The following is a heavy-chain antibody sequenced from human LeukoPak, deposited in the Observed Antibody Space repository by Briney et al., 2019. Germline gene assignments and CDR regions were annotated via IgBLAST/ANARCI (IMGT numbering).Heavy chain of an antibody. J-gene: IGHJ4*02. V-gene: IGHV3-7*01. CDR3: ATPTAGTWHFDY. CDR1: GFTFSSYW. Sequence: GGSLRLSCAASGFTFSSYWMTWVRQAPGKGLEWVANIKQDASEGYYVDSVKGRFTISRDNAKNSLYLQMNSLRAEDTAVYYCATPTAGTWHFDYWGQGTLVTVSS. D-gene: IGHD1-1*01. CDR2: IKQDASEG.